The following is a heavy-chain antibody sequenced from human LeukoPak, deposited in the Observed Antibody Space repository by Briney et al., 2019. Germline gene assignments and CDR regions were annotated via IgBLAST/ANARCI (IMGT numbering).Heavy chain of an antibody. CDR2: ISGRSSHM. V-gene: IGHV3-21*06. CDR3: ARAFPPLRTSAAGDF. D-gene: IGHD6-25*01. CDR1: GFTFSDYD. J-gene: IGHJ4*02. Sequence: PGGSLRLSCTASGFTFSDYDMNWVRLAPGKGLEWVSSISGRSSHMYYTDSAKGRFTISRDNAKNSLYLQMNSLRAEDTAVYYCARAFPPLRTSAAGDFWGQGILVTVSS.